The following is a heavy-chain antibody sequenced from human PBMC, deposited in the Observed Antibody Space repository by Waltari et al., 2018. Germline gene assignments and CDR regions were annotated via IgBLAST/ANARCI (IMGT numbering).Heavy chain of an antibody. CDR1: GGSISSYY. Sequence: QVQLQESGPGLVKPSETLSLTCTVSGGSISSYYWSWIRQPAGKGREWIGRIYTSGSTNSTPSLRIRGTMSVDRSKNQFSRKLSSVTAADTAVYYCARDLGGLDTAMFGVIDYWGQGTLVTVSS. V-gene: IGHV4-4*07. CDR3: ARDLGGLDTAMFGVIDY. D-gene: IGHD5-18*01. CDR2: IYTSGST. J-gene: IGHJ4*02.